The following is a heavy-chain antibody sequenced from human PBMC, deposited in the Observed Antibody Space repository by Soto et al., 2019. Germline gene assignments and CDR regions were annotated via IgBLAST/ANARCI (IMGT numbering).Heavy chain of an antibody. CDR1: GFTFSSYA. V-gene: IGHV3-23*01. CDR2: ISGSGGST. J-gene: IGHJ3*02. CDR3: ERYLAVAGTFAFDI. Sequence: GGSLRLPCAASGFTFSSYAMSWVRQAPGKGLEWVSAISGSGGSTYYADSVKGRFTISRDNSKNTLYLQMNSLRAEDTAVYYCERYLAVAGTFAFDIWGQGTMVTVS. D-gene: IGHD6-19*01.